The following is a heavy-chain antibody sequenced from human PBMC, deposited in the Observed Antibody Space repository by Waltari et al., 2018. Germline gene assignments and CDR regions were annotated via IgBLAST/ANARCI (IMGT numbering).Heavy chain of an antibody. J-gene: IGHJ6*02. CDR3: DV. V-gene: IGHV3-73*01. CDR1: GFTFSDSA. Sequence: EVQLVESGGGLVQPGGSLKLSCAASGFTFSDSAMHWVRQASGKGVEWVGRIRSKSNSYATAYGASVKGRFTISRDDSKNMAYLQMNSLRTEDTAVYGMDVWGQGTTVTVSS. CDR2: IRSKSNSYAT.